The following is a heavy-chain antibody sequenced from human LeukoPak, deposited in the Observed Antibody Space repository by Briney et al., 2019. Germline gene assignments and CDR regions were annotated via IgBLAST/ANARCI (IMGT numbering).Heavy chain of an antibody. CDR3: AKRGRVPGVVDH. V-gene: IGHV3-23*01. J-gene: IGHJ4*02. CDR1: GFTFSSYA. D-gene: IGHD3-3*01. Sequence: GGSLRLSCAASGFTFSSYAMSWVRQAPGKGLEWVSAISGSGGSTYYADSVKGRFTISRDNSKNTMSLQMISLRAEDTAVYYCAKRGRVPGVVDHWGQGTLVTVSS. CDR2: ISGSGGST.